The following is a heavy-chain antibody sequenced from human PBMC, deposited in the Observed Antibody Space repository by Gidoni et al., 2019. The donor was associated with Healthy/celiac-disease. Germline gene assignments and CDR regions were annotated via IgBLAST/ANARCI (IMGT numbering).Heavy chain of an antibody. CDR1: GYTFTGYY. CDR3: ARGSGDIVATTAVGTIDY. V-gene: IGHV1-2*04. J-gene: IGHJ4*02. Sequence: QVQLVQSGAEVKKPGASVKVSCTASGYTFTGYYMHWVRQAPGQGLEWMGWINPNSGGTNYAQKFQGWVTMTRDTSSSTAYMELSRLRSDDTAVYYCARGSGDIVATTAVGTIDYWGQGTLVTVSS. CDR2: INPNSGGT. D-gene: IGHD5-12*01.